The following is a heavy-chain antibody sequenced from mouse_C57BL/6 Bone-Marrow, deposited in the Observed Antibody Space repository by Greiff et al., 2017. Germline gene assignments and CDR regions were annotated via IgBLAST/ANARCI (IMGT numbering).Heavy chain of an antibody. J-gene: IGHJ2*01. CDR1: GYTFTSYW. CDR2: IDPSDSYT. Sequence: QVHVKQPGAELVKPGASVTLSCKASGYTFTSYWMQWVNQRPGQGLEWIGEIDPSDSYTKYNQKFKGKATLTVDTSSSTAYMQLSSLTSEDSAVYYCARSDDVYDGNYWCQGTTLTVAS. D-gene: IGHD2-2*01. V-gene: IGHV1-50*01. CDR3: ARSDDVYDGNY.